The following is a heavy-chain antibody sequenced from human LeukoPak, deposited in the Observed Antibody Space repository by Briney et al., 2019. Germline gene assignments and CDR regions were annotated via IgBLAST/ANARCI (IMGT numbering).Heavy chain of an antibody. Sequence: SETLSLTCTVSGGSISSGGYYWSWIRQHPGKGLEWIGYIYYSGSTYYNPSLKSRVTISVDTSKNQFSLKLSSVTAADTAVYYCARGLTYDILTGYYDPPWYFDYWGQGTLVTVSS. CDR3: ARGLTYDILTGYYDPPWYFDY. V-gene: IGHV4-31*03. J-gene: IGHJ4*02. CDR1: GGSISSGGYY. D-gene: IGHD3-9*01. CDR2: IYYSGST.